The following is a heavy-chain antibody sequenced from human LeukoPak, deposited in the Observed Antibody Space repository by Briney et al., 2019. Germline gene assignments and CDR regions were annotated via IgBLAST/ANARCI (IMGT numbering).Heavy chain of an antibody. CDR1: GFTFSSYG. D-gene: IGHD5-24*01. CDR3: AKDEGNYGYDY. J-gene: IGHJ4*02. CDR2: IYSDGTHS. Sequence: GGSLRLSCAASGFTFSSYGMHWVRQAPGKGLEWVALIYSDGTHSFYADSVRGRFTISRDISKNTVYLQMNNMRPEEDTAVYFCAKDEGNYGYDYWGQGTLVTVSS. V-gene: IGHV3-30*02.